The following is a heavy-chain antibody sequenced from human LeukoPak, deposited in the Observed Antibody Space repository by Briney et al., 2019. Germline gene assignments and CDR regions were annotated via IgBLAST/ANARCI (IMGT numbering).Heavy chain of an antibody. CDR1: GGSISITSYY. CDR2: IYYTGST. V-gene: IGHV4-39*01. CDR3: ARQSYYDILTGYYVRTLVNYYFDY. J-gene: IGHJ4*02. D-gene: IGHD3-9*01. Sequence: SETLSLTCSVSGGSISITSYYWGWIRQPPGKGLDWIGSIYYTGSTYYNPSLKSRVTISVDTSKNQFSLKLSSVTAADTAVYYCARQSYYDILTGYYVRTLVNYYFDYWGQGTLVTVSS.